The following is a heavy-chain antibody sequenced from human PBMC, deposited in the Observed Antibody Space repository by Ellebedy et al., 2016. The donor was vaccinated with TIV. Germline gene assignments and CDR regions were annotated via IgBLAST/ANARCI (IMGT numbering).Heavy chain of an antibody. V-gene: IGHV3-23*01. D-gene: IGHD3-22*01. CDR3: AKGRGGGSDSSAPRYYFDY. CDR2: ISNTGSRT. CDR1: GFTFSSYA. J-gene: IGHJ4*02. Sequence: GESLKISCAASGFTFSSYAMSWVRQAPGKGLEWVSTISNTGSRTYYADSVEGRFIISRDNSKKTLHLQMNSLRAEDTAVYYCAKGRGGGSDSSAPRYYFDYWGLGTLVTVSS.